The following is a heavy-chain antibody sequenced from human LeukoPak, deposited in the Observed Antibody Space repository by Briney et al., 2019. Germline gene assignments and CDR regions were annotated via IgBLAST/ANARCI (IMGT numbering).Heavy chain of an antibody. D-gene: IGHD6-19*01. CDR2: IRYDGINK. Sequence: GGSLRLSCAASGFPFSDYVMHWVRQAPGKGLEWVAVIRYDGINKYYADSVKGRFTISRDNSKNMLYLQMNSLGTEDTAVYYCAKDRWGAVASFDYWGQGTLVTVSS. CDR3: AKDRWGAVASFDY. CDR1: GFPFSDYV. V-gene: IGHV3-30*02. J-gene: IGHJ4*02.